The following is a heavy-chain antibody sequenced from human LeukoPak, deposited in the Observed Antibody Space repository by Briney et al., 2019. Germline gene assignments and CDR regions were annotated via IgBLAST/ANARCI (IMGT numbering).Heavy chain of an antibody. CDR2: MNPNSGNT. CDR1: GYTFTSYY. CDR3: ARGRGLRYSDWLRSSNWFDP. Sequence: GASVKVSCTASGYTFTSYYMHWVRQAPGQGLEWMGWMNPNSGNTGYAQKFQGRVTMTRNTSISTAYMELSSLRSEDTAVYYCARGRGLRYSDWLRSSNWFDPWGQGTLVTVSS. V-gene: IGHV1-8*02. J-gene: IGHJ5*02. D-gene: IGHD3-9*01.